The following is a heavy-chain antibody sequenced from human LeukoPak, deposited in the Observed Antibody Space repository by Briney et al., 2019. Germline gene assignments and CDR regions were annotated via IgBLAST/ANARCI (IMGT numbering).Heavy chain of an antibody. V-gene: IGHV3-23*01. Sequence: GGSLRLSCAASGFTFSSHGMTWVRQAPGKGLEWVSGISGGGDSTYYADSVKGRFTISRNNSKNTLYLQMNSLRAEDTAVYYCAKGESYDSSGYYLWSQIGAFDIWGQGTMVTVSS. D-gene: IGHD3-22*01. CDR3: AKGESYDSSGYYLWSQIGAFDI. CDR1: GFTFSSHG. J-gene: IGHJ3*02. CDR2: ISGGGDST.